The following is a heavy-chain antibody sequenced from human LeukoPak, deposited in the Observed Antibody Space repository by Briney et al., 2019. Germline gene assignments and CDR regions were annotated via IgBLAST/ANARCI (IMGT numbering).Heavy chain of an antibody. CDR2: IYYSGST. J-gene: IGHJ3*02. CDR3: ASLYYYGSGSYRAFDI. Sequence: PSETLSLTCTVSGGSISSYYWSWIRQPPGKGLEWIGSIYYSGSTYYNPSLKSRVTISVDTSKNQFSLKLSSVTAADTAVYYCASLYYYGSGSYRAFDIWGQGTMVTVSS. V-gene: IGHV4-59*05. D-gene: IGHD3-10*01. CDR1: GGSISSYY.